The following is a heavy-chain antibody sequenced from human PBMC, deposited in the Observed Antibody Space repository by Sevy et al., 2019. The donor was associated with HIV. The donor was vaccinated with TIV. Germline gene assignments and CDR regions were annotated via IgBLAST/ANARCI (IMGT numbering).Heavy chain of an antibody. D-gene: IGHD3-3*01. CDR1: GFTFSSYE. Sequence: GGSLRLSCAASGFTFSSYEMNWVRQAPGKGLEWVSYISSSGSTIYYADSVKGRFTISRDNAKNSLYLQMNSLRAEDTAVYYCARVYGGITIFGVVNAFDIWGQGTMVTVSS. CDR2: ISSSGSTI. CDR3: ARVYGGITIFGVVNAFDI. J-gene: IGHJ3*02. V-gene: IGHV3-48*03.